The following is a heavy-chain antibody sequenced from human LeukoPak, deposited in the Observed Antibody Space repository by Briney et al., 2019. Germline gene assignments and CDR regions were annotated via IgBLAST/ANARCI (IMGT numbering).Heavy chain of an antibody. Sequence: SETLSLTCTVAGGSISSYYWSWIRQPPGKGREWIGYIYYSGSTNYNPSLKSRVTISVDTSKNQFSLKRRSVTAADTAVYYCARYYDSSGYYFDYWGQGTLVTVSS. CDR3: ARYYDSSGYYFDY. J-gene: IGHJ4*02. D-gene: IGHD3-22*01. V-gene: IGHV4-59*01. CDR2: IYYSGST. CDR1: GGSISSYY.